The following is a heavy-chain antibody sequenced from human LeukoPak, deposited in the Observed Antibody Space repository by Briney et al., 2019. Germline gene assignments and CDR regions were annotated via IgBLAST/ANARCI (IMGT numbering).Heavy chain of an antibody. Sequence: GGSLRLSXAASGFTFSSYAMSWLRQAPGKGLEWVSAISGSGGSTYYADSVKGRFTISRDNSKNTLYLQMNSLRAEDTAVYYCANHIAVAGKYAFFDYWGQGTLVTVSS. CDR3: ANHIAVAGKYAFFDY. V-gene: IGHV3-23*01. CDR2: ISGSGGST. D-gene: IGHD6-19*01. CDR1: GFTFSSYA. J-gene: IGHJ4*02.